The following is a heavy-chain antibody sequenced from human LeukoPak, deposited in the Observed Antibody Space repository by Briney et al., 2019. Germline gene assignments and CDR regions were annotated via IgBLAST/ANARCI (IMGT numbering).Heavy chain of an antibody. D-gene: IGHD6-19*01. CDR3: KGRIAVARYYGMDV. V-gene: IGHV3-23*01. J-gene: IGHJ6*02. CDR1: GFTFKSYA. CDR2: IGGSGGRT. Sequence: GGSLRLSCAASGFTFKSYAMNWVRQAPGKGLEWVSSIGGSGGRTYYADSVTGRFSISRDNPKNMVYLQMNSLRAADTAVYCVKGRIAVARYYGMDVWGQGTTVTVFS.